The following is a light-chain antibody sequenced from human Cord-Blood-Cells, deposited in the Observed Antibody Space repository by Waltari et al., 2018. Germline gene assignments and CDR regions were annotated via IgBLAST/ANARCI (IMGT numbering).Light chain of an antibody. CDR3: CSYAGSYTFVV. Sequence: SALPQPRSVSGSPGPSVTTSCPGTSSDVGGYNYVSCYQQHPGKAPKLMIYDVSKRPSGVPDRFSGSKSGNTASLTISGLQAEDEADYYCCSYAGSYTFVVFGGGTKLTVL. V-gene: IGLV2-11*01. CDR2: DVS. CDR1: SSDVGGYNY. J-gene: IGLJ2*01.